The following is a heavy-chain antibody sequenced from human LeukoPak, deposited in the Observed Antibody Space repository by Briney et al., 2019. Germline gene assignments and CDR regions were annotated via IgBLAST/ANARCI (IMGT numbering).Heavy chain of an antibody. Sequence: PGRSLRLSCAASGFTFDDYAMHWVRQAPGKGLEWVSGISWNSGSIGYADSVKGRFTISRDNAKNSLYLQMNSLRAEDTALYYCAKDSSRPDFGYYSYYGMDVWGQGTTVTVSS. V-gene: IGHV3-9*01. J-gene: IGHJ6*02. D-gene: IGHD3-10*01. CDR2: ISWNSGSI. CDR3: AKDSSRPDFGYYSYYGMDV. CDR1: GFTFDDYA.